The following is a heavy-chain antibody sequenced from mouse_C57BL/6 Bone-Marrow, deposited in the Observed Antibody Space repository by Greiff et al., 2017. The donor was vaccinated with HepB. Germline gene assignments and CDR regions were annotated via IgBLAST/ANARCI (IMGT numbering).Heavy chain of an antibody. V-gene: IGHV1-42*01. Sequence: EVKLMESGPELVKPGASVKISCKASGYSFTGYYMNWVKQSPEKSLEWIGEINPSTGGTTYNQKFKAKATLTVDKSSSTAYMQLKSLTSEDSAVYYCARAYYDYDVYFDVWGTGTTVTVSS. CDR3: ARAYYDYDVYFDV. D-gene: IGHD2-4*01. CDR2: INPSTGGT. J-gene: IGHJ1*03. CDR1: GYSFTGYY.